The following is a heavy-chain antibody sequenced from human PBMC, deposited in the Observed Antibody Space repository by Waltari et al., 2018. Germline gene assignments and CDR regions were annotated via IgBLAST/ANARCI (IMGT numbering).Heavy chain of an antibody. D-gene: IGHD1-7*01. CDR2: IYYSGGT. CDR1: GGSISSYY. V-gene: IGHV4-59*08. Sequence: QVQLQESGPGLVKPSETLSLTCTVSGGSISSYYWSWIRQPPGKGLEGIGYIYYSGGTNYNPSLKSRVTISVDTSKNQFSLKLSSVTAADTAVYYCARRPPLITGTFYYYGMDVWGQGTTVTVSS. CDR3: ARRPPLITGTFYYYGMDV. J-gene: IGHJ6*02.